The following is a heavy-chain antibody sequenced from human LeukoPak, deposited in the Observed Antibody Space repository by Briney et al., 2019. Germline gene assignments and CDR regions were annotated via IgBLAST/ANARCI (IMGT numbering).Heavy chain of an antibody. CDR2: IYPGDSDT. V-gene: IGHV5-51*01. J-gene: IGHJ4*02. CDR3: ARRGYNYGPGVDY. CDR1: GYSFTDYW. Sequence: GESLKISCMGSGYSFTDYWIAWVRQLPGKGLEWMGIIYPGDSDTRCSPSFQGQVTISADKSTSTAYVQWSSLKASDTAMYYCARRGYNYGPGVDYWGQGTLVTVSS. D-gene: IGHD5-18*01.